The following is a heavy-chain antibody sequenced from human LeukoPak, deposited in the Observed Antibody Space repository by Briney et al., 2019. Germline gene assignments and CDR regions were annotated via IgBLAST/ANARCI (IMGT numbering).Heavy chain of an antibody. CDR3: ARGQRITGTGTYDY. J-gene: IGHJ4*02. Sequence: GGSLRLSCAASGFTFSSYAMHWVRQAPGKGLEWGAVISYDGSDKYYADSVKGRFTISRDNSQNTLYLQMNSLRAEDTAVYYCARGQRITGTGTYDYWGQGTLVTVSS. CDR1: GFTFSSYA. CDR2: ISYDGSDK. D-gene: IGHD1-7*01. V-gene: IGHV3-30-3*01.